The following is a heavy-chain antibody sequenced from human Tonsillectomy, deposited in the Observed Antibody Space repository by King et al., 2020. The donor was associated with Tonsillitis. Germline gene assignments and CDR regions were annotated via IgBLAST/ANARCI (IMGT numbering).Heavy chain of an antibody. V-gene: IGHV5-51*01. J-gene: IGHJ5*02. CDR2: IYPGDSDT. D-gene: IGHD3-22*01. Sequence: VQLVESGAEVKKPGESLKISCKGSGYSVTSYWIAWVRQMPGKGLEWMGTIYPGDSDTRYSPSFQGQVTMSVDKSIRIAYLQWARLKASDTAMYYCARHRYYYDSSGHYLDPWGQGTLVTVSS. CDR3: ARHRYYYDSSGHYLDP. CDR1: GYSVTSYW.